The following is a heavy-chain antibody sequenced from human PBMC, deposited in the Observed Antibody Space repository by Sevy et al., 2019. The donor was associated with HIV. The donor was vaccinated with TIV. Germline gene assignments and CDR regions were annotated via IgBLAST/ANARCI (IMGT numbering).Heavy chain of an antibody. J-gene: IGHJ6*03. V-gene: IGHV3-9*01. CDR3: AKGNGAGLYCFYYMDV. CDR2: ISWDSNSI. D-gene: IGHD1-26*01. Sequence: GGSLRLSCAASGFTFDDYAMHWVRQVPGEGLEWVSGISWDSNSIVYADSVKGRFTISRDSAKNSLYLQMNSLRREDTALYYCAKGNGAGLYCFYYMDVWGKGTTVTVSS. CDR1: GFTFDDYA.